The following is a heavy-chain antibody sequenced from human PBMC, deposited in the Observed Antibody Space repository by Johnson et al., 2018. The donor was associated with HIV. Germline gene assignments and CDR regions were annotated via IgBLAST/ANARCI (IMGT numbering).Heavy chain of an antibody. Sequence: QVQLVESGGGVVQPGRSLRLSCAASAFSFSSYGMHWVRQAPGKGLEWVAVTSYDGSKKHYADSVKGRFTVSRDNSKNPLYLQMNSLRAEDTAVYYYARDPFHDYDSSGYAGGAFDIWGQGTMVTVSS. D-gene: IGHD3-22*01. V-gene: IGHV3-30*03. CDR3: ARDPFHDYDSSGYAGGAFDI. J-gene: IGHJ3*02. CDR2: TSYDGSKK. CDR1: AFSFSSYG.